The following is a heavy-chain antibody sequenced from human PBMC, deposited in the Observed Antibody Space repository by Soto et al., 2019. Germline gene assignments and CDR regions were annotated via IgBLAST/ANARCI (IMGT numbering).Heavy chain of an antibody. CDR3: VKNSGWFNT. CDR2: ILDTGTTV. V-gene: IGHV3-23*01. Sequence: LRLSCAASGFPFSSTGMSWVRQAPGKGLEWVSTILDTGTTVFYADSVKGRFTVSRDNSNNTLYVQMNNLRADDTAVYYCVKNSGWFNTWGQGALVTVSS. D-gene: IGHD3-10*01. J-gene: IGHJ5*02. CDR1: GFPFSSTG.